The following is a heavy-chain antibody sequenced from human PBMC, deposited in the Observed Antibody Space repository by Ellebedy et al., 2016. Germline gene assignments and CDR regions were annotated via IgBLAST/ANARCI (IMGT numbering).Heavy chain of an antibody. Sequence: SVKVSCXASGFTFTSSAVQWVRQARGQRLEWIGWIVVGSGNTNYAQKFQERVTITRDMSTSTAYMELSSLRSEDTAVYYCAATDDYALSFDIWGQGTMVTVSS. J-gene: IGHJ3*02. CDR3: AATDDYALSFDI. CDR2: IVVGSGNT. D-gene: IGHD4-17*01. V-gene: IGHV1-58*01. CDR1: GFTFTSSA.